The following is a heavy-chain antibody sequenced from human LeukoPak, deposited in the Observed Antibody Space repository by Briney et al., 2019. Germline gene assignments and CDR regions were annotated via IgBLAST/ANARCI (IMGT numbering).Heavy chain of an antibody. V-gene: IGHV1-8*02. Sequence: ASVKVSCKASGGTFSSYAINWVRQATGQGLEWMGWMNPNSGNTGYAQKFQGRVTMTRNTSISTAYMDLSSLRSEDTAVYYCARVKRDSSGYYYPDYWGQGTLVTVSS. D-gene: IGHD3-22*01. CDR1: GGTFSSYA. J-gene: IGHJ4*02. CDR3: ARVKRDSSGYYYPDY. CDR2: MNPNSGNT.